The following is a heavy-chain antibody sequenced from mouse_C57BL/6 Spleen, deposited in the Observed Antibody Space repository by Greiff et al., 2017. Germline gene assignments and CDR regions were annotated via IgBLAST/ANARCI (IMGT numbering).Heavy chain of an antibody. V-gene: IGHV1-9*01. CDR2: LLPGSGST. Sequence: VKLQESGAELVKPGASVKISCKASGYAFSSYWMNWVKQRPGHGLEWIGELLPGSGSTNYNEKFKGKATFTADTSSNTAYMQLSSLTTEDSAIYYCAFTTVVANYAMDYWGQGTSVTVSS. CDR3: AFTTVVANYAMDY. J-gene: IGHJ4*01. D-gene: IGHD1-1*01. CDR1: GYAFSSYW.